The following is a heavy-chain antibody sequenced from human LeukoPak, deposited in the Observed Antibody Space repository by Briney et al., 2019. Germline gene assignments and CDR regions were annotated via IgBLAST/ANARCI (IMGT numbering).Heavy chain of an antibody. Sequence: PGGSLRLSCAASGFIFSSYAMSWVRQAPGKGLEWVSAISGSGDSTYYTDSVKGRFTISRDNSKNTLYLQMNSLRAEDTAVYYCAKFSAAARNFDYWGQGTLVSVS. CDR1: GFIFSSYA. V-gene: IGHV3-23*01. CDR3: AKFSAAARNFDY. D-gene: IGHD6-25*01. CDR2: ISGSGDST. J-gene: IGHJ4*02.